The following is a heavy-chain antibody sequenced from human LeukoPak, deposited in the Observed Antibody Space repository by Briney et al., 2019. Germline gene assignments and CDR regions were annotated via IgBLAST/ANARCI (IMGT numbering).Heavy chain of an antibody. CDR1: GFTFSSYW. CDR2: IRQDGSDK. CDR3: ARGDYSSGWYVGY. D-gene: IGHD6-19*01. J-gene: IGHJ4*02. Sequence: PGGSLRLSCAASGFTFSSYWMSWVRQAPGKGLEWVANIRQDGSDKLYVDSVKGRFTISRDNAKNSLYLQMNSLRAEDTAVYYCARGDYSSGWYVGYWGQGTLVTVSS. V-gene: IGHV3-7*01.